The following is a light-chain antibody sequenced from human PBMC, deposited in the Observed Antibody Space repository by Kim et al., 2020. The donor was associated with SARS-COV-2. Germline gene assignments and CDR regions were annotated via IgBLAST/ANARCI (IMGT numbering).Light chain of an antibody. CDR2: GAF. J-gene: IGKJ5*01. V-gene: IGKV3-20*01. Sequence: LSPGEGVTLSCSASESVRSRNLAWNQQRPGQAPRLLIYGAFNRAPGIPDRFSGGWSGRDFTLTISGLEPDDFAVYYCQHYGSSITFGQGTRLEIK. CDR3: QHYGSSIT. CDR1: ESVRSRN.